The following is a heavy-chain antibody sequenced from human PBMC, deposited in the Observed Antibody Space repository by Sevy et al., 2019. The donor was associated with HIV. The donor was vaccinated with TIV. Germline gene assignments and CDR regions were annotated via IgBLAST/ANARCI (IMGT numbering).Heavy chain of an antibody. CDR1: GFTFSNAW. J-gene: IGHJ6*02. Sequence: GGSLRLSCAASGFTFSNAWMSWVRQAPGKGLEWVGRIKSKTDGGTTDHAAPVKGRFTISKDDSKTTQYQQMNSLKTEDTAVYYCTTGIQLVDYYYYGMDVWGQGTTVTVSS. CDR2: IKSKTDGGTT. V-gene: IGHV3-15*01. CDR3: TTGIQLVDYYYYGMDV. D-gene: IGHD5-18*01.